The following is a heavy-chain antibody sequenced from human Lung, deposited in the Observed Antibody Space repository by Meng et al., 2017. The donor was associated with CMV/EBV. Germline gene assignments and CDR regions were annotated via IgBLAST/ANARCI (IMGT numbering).Heavy chain of an antibody. D-gene: IGHD3-3*01. CDR1: GYTLTRYG. CDR2: ISTYNGNT. Sequence: ASXXVSXKASGYTLTRYGINWVRQAPGQGLEWMAWISTYNGNTYYAQKFQGRVTLTTDTSTSAAYMELRSLRSDDTAVYYCARDWRLMNAQPNWFDPWGQGXLVTVSS. V-gene: IGHV1-18*01. CDR3: ARDWRLMNAQPNWFDP. J-gene: IGHJ5*02.